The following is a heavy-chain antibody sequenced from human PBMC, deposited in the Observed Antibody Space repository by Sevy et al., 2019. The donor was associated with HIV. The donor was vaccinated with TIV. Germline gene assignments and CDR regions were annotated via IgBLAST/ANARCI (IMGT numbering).Heavy chain of an antibody. V-gene: IGHV3-30*02. CDR1: GFTFSSYG. D-gene: IGHD3-3*01. CDR3: AKDSGDFWSGYYNLYGMDV. CDR2: IRYDGSNK. Sequence: GGSLRLSCVASGFTFSSYGMHWVRQAPGKGLEWVAFIRYDGSNKYYADSVKGRFTISRDNSKNTLYLQMNSLRAEDTAVYYCAKDSGDFWSGYYNLYGMDVWGQGTTVTVSS. J-gene: IGHJ6*02.